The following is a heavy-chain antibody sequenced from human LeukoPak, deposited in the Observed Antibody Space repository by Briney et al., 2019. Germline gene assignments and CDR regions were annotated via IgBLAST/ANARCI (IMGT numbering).Heavy chain of an antibody. D-gene: IGHD5-12*01. CDR3: ARDGYSGYGDFDS. CDR1: GFTFSTYS. CDR2: ISSSSSYI. J-gene: IGHJ4*02. V-gene: IGHV3-21*01. Sequence: PGGSLRLSCAASGFTFSTYSMNWVRQAPGKGLEWVSSISSSSSYIYYADSVKGRFTISRDNSKNTLYLQINSLRAEDTAVYYCARDGYSGYGDFDSWGQGSLVTVSS.